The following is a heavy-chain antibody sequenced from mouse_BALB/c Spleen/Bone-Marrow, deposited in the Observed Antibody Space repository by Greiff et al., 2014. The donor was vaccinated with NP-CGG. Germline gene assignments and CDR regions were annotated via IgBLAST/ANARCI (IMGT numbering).Heavy chain of an antibody. D-gene: IGHD1-2*01. CDR1: GYTFTSYY. CDR3: ARRVHYYGFYFDY. Sequence: VQLQQSGPELVKPGASVRISCKASGYTFTSYYIHWVKQRPGQGLEWIGWIYPGNVYTKYNEKFKGKATLTADKSSSTAYMQLSSLTSEDSAVYFCARRVHYYGFYFDYWGQGTTLTVSS. J-gene: IGHJ2*01. CDR2: IYPGNVYT. V-gene: IGHV1S56*01.